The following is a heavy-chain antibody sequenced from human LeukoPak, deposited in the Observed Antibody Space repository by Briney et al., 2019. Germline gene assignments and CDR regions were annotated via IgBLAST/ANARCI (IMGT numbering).Heavy chain of an antibody. Sequence: GGSLRLSCVASGFTFSSYNMHWIRQAPGKGLEWVAVISYDGSNKYYADSVKGRSTISRDNSKNTLYLQVNSLRPEDTAVYYCGRDTVGYGGAFDIWGQGTMVTVSS. CDR2: ISYDGSNK. CDR1: GFTFSSYN. CDR3: GRDTVGYGGAFDI. D-gene: IGHD5-18*01. J-gene: IGHJ3*02. V-gene: IGHV3-30-3*01.